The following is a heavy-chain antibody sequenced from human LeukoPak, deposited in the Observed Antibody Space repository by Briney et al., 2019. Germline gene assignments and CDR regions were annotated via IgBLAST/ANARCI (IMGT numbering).Heavy chain of an antibody. CDR1: GGTFSSYA. CDR2: INPNTGGT. J-gene: IGHJ6*03. CDR3: ARDAKNYDVLTGYYRQGSPNYMYYYYMDV. V-gene: IGHV1-2*02. D-gene: IGHD3-9*01. Sequence: LWASVKVSCKASGGTFSSYAISWVRQAPGQGLEWMGWINPNTGGTNYAQKFQGRVTMTRDTSIRTSYMELSRLKSDDTAVYYCARDAKNYDVLTGYYRQGSPNYMYYYYMDVWGKGTTVTISS.